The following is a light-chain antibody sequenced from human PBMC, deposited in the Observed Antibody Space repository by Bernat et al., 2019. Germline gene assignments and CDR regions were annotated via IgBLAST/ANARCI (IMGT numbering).Light chain of an antibody. CDR1: QVIGTY. Sequence: DIQLTQSPSFLSASVGDRVTIACRAGQVIGTYLAWYQQKPGKAPKLLIYGASTLQSGVTSRFSGSGSGTESTLTISTLQAEDFATYYCQQLDSFPITFGQGTRLEIK. CDR3: QQLDSFPIT. CDR2: GAS. V-gene: IGKV1-9*01. J-gene: IGKJ5*01.